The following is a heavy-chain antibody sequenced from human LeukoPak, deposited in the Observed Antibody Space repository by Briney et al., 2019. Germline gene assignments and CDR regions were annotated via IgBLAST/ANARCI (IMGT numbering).Heavy chain of an antibody. Sequence: ASVKVSCKASGYTFTRYAMHWVRQAPGQGLEWMGWITPSGGTNYPQKFQGRVAITRDTSITTAYMDLSRLTSDDTAVYYCARDRDGDGFAHLDYWGQGALVTVSS. J-gene: IGHJ4*02. CDR1: GYTFTRYA. CDR2: ITPSGGT. CDR3: ARDRDGDGFAHLDY. V-gene: IGHV1-2*02. D-gene: IGHD5-24*01.